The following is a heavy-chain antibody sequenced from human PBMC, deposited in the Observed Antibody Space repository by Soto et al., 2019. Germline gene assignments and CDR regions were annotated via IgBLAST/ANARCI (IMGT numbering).Heavy chain of an antibody. Sequence: GGSLRLSCAASGFTFSSYAMHWVRQAPGKGLEWVAVISYDGSNKYYADSVKGRFTIFRDNSKNTLYLQMNSLRAEDTAVYYCARDPPYLGELSLLFDYWGQGTLVTVSS. CDR2: ISYDGSNK. CDR1: GFTFSSYA. V-gene: IGHV3-30*04. D-gene: IGHD3-16*02. J-gene: IGHJ4*02. CDR3: ARDPPYLGELSLLFDY.